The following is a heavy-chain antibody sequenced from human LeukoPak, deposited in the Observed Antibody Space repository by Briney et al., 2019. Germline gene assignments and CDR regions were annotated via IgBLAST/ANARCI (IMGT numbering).Heavy chain of an antibody. CDR3: ARGVSSSPTDYYYYYYMDV. V-gene: IGHV4-34*01. D-gene: IGHD6-13*01. J-gene: IGHJ6*03. Sequence: PSETLSLTCAVYGGSFSGYYWSWIRQPPGKGLEWVGDINHSGSTNYNPSLKSRVTMSVDTSKNQFSLKLSSVTAADTAVYYCARGVSSSPTDYYYYYYMDVWGKGTTVTVSS. CDR2: INHSGST. CDR1: GGSFSGYY.